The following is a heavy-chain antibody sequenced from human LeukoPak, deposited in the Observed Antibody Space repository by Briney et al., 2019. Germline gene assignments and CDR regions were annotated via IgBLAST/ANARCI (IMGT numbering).Heavy chain of an antibody. CDR2: ISGGAGTM. J-gene: IGHJ6*03. CDR1: GFNFGTYS. V-gene: IGHV3-48*01. D-gene: IGHD2-21*01. Sequence: GGSLRLSCAASGFNFGTYSMNWVRQAPGTGLEWISYISGGAGTMYYASSVKGRFTISRDNAKNSLYLQLNSLRAEDTAVYYCARDVIMDVWGKGTTVPVSS. CDR3: ARDVIMDV.